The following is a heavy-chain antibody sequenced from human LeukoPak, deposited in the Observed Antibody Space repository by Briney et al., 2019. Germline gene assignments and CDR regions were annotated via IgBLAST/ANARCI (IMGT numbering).Heavy chain of an antibody. Sequence: ASVKVSRKASGYTFTGYYMHWVRQAPGRGLEWMGWINPNSGGTNYAQKFQGRVTMTRDTSISTAYMELSRLRSDDTAVYYCAREIAVAGTQHYYYYMDVWGKGTTVTISS. CDR1: GYTFTGYY. CDR2: INPNSGGT. D-gene: IGHD6-19*01. CDR3: AREIAVAGTQHYYYYMDV. V-gene: IGHV1-2*02. J-gene: IGHJ6*03.